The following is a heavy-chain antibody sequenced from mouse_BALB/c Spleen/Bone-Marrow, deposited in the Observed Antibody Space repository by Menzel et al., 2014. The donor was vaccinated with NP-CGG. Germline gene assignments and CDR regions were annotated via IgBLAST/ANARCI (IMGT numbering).Heavy chain of an antibody. CDR1: GYTFTSYW. CDR2: IDPSDSYT. Sequence: QVQLKHSGAELVKPGASVKLSCKASGYTFTSYWVHWVKQRPGQGLEWIGEIDPSDSYTNYNQKFKGKATLTVDKSSSTAYMQLSSLTSEDSAVYYCARDSITTVVATDYWGQGTTLTVSS. V-gene: IGHV1-69*02. D-gene: IGHD1-1*01. J-gene: IGHJ2*01. CDR3: ARDSITTVVATDY.